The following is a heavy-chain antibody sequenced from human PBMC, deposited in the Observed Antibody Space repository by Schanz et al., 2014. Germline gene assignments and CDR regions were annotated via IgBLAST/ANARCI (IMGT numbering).Heavy chain of an antibody. CDR3: ASALTTWGGMDV. V-gene: IGHV1-46*01. Sequence: QVQWVQSGADVKKPGTAVKVSCKASEYTFTRHYMHWVRQAPGQGFEWMGIIHSTGGTTSHAQKFQGRVTMTRDTSTSTVYMELSSLRSEDTAVYYCASALTTWGGMDVWGQGTTVTVSS. CDR1: EYTFTRHY. J-gene: IGHJ6*02. CDR2: IHSTGGTT. D-gene: IGHD4-4*01.